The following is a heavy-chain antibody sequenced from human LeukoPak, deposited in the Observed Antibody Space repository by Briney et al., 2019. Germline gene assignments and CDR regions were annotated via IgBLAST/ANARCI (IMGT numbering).Heavy chain of an antibody. D-gene: IGHD5-24*01. CDR1: GFTFGSYG. J-gene: IGHJ4*02. CDR3: ARALLVRNGYNYSPNYFDY. CDR2: ISYDGSNK. V-gene: IGHV3-33*05. Sequence: GGSLRLSCEGSGFTFGSYGMHWVRQAPGKGLEWVAFISYDGSNKYYADSVKGRFTISRDNSKNTLYLQMNSLRAEDTAVYYCARALLVRNGYNYSPNYFDYWGQGTLVTVSS.